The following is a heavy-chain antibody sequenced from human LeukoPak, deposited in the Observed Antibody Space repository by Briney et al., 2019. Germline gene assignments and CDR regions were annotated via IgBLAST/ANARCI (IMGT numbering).Heavy chain of an antibody. CDR2: IYFSGST. CDR1: GGSISGSNYY. CDR3: ARLPGNWGPADN. D-gene: IGHD7-27*01. Sequence: SSETLSLTCTVSGGSISGSNYYWGWIRQPPGKGLEWIGSIYFSGSTYSNPSLKSRVTISVDTSKNQFSLELSSVTAADMAVYYCARLPGNWGPADNWGQGTLVTVSP. J-gene: IGHJ4*02. V-gene: IGHV4-39*01.